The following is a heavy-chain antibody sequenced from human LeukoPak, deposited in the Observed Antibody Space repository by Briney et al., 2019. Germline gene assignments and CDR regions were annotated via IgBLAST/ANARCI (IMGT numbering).Heavy chain of an antibody. Sequence: ARSLRLSCAASGFTFSSYAMHWVRQAPGKGLEWVAVISYDGSNKYYADSVKGRFTISRDNSKNTLYLQMNSLRAEDTAVYYCARYDARYGMDVWGQGTTVTVSS. D-gene: IGHD1-1*01. J-gene: IGHJ6*02. CDR2: ISYDGSNK. V-gene: IGHV3-30-3*01. CDR3: ARYDARYGMDV. CDR1: GFTFSSYA.